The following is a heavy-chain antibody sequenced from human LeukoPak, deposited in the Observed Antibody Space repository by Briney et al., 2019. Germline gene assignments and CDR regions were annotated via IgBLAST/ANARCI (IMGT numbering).Heavy chain of an antibody. CDR1: GGTFNNYA. CDR3: VRGYDSSGYQDY. V-gene: IGHV1-69*04. J-gene: IGHJ4*02. Sequence: SVEVSCKASGGTFNNYAFTWVRQAPGQGLEWMGRIIPILDVATYAQKFQGRVTITADKSTSTAYMELTSLRSEDTAFYYCVRGYDSSGYQDYWGQGTLVTVSS. D-gene: IGHD3-22*01. CDR2: IIPILDVA.